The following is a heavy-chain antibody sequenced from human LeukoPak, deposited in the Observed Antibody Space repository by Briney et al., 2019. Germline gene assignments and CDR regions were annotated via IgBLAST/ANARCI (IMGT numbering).Heavy chain of an antibody. V-gene: IGHV4-59*10. J-gene: IGHJ4*02. Sequence: SETLSLTCAVYGGSFSGYYWSWIRQPAGKGLEWIGRIYTSGSTNYNPSLKSRVTMSVDTSKNQFSLKLSSVTAADTAVYYCARGGYYYDSSGYHRSNKYYFDYWGQGTLVIVSS. CDR3: ARGGYYYDSSGYHRSNKYYFDY. D-gene: IGHD3-22*01. CDR2: IYTSGST. CDR1: GGSFSGYY.